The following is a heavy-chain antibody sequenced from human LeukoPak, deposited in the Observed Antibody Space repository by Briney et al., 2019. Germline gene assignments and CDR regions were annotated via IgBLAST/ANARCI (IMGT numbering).Heavy chain of an antibody. Sequence: GGSLRLSCAASGFTFSSYAMSWVRQAPGKGLEWVSAISGSGGSTYYADSVKGRFTISRDNSKSTLYLQMNSLRAEDTAVYYCARGEYYYGSGTNDYWGQGTLVTVSS. CDR2: ISGSGGST. CDR3: ARGEYYYGSGTNDY. CDR1: GFTFSSYA. J-gene: IGHJ4*02. V-gene: IGHV3-23*01. D-gene: IGHD3-10*01.